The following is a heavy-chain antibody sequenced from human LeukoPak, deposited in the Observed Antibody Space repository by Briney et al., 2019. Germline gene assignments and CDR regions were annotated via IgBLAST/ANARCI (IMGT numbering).Heavy chain of an antibody. D-gene: IGHD6-25*01. J-gene: IGHJ4*02. CDR1: GFTFSTYA. CDR3: AKISSSAESNFDY. V-gene: IGHV3-33*06. CDR2: IWPDGSKK. Sequence: PGRSLRLSCAASGFTFSTYAMHWVRQAPGKGLEWVAFIWPDGSKKYYADSVKGRFAISRENYKNTVYLQMNDLRPEDTALYFCAKISSSAESNFDYWGQGTLLTVSS.